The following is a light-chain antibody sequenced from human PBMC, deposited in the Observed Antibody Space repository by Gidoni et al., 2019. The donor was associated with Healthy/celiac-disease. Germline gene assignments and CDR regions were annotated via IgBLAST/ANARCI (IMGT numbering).Light chain of an antibody. CDR3: QQSYSTPPRT. CDR2: AAS. CDR1: QSISSY. J-gene: IGKJ4*01. V-gene: IGKV1-39*01. Sequence: DIQVTPSPSSLSASVGDRVTITCRASQSISSYLNWYQQKPGKAPKLLIYAASSLQSGVPSRVSGSGSGTEFTLTISSLQPEDFATYYCQQSYSTPPRTFGGGTKVEIK.